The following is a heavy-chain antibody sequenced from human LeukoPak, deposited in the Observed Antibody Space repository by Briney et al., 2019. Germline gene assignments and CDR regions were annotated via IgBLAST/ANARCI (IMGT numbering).Heavy chain of an antibody. CDR3: ARRITIDEPSFDY. V-gene: IGHV1-18*01. Sequence: ASVKVSCKASGGTFSSYAISWVRQAPGQGLEWMGWISAYNGNTNYAQKLQGRVTMTTDTSTSTAYMELRSLRSDDTAVYYCARRITIDEPSFDYWGQGTLVTVSS. J-gene: IGHJ4*02. CDR2: ISAYNGNT. D-gene: IGHD3-10*01. CDR1: GGTFSSYA.